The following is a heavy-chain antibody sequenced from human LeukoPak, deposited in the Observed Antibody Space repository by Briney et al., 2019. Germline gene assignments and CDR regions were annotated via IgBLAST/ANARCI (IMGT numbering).Heavy chain of an antibody. D-gene: IGHD3-10*01. Sequence: GGSLRLSCAASGFTLSSYAMSWVRQAPGKGLEWVSSIGASGGSTNYADSVKGRFTISRDNSKNTVYLQMNRLRAEDTAVYYCAKVMKGSERLTMVRGVIIKTAGLYYMDVWGKGTTVTVSS. J-gene: IGHJ6*03. CDR3: AKVMKGSERLTMVRGVIIKTAGLYYMDV. V-gene: IGHV3-23*01. CDR2: IGASGGST. CDR1: GFTLSSYA.